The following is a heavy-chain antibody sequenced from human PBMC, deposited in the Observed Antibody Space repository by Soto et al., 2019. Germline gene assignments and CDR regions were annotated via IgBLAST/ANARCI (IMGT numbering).Heavy chain of an antibody. V-gene: IGHV1-69*13. D-gene: IGHD4-17*01. CDR3: ARGRTSTTVVTHERLDY. CDR2: FIPIFGTA. CDR1: GGTFSSYA. Sequence: SVKVSCKASGGTFSSYAISWVRQAPGQGLEWMGGFIPIFGTADYAQKFQGRVTITADESTSTAYMELSSLRSEDTAVYYCARGRTSTTVVTHERLDYWGQGTLVTVSS. J-gene: IGHJ4*02.